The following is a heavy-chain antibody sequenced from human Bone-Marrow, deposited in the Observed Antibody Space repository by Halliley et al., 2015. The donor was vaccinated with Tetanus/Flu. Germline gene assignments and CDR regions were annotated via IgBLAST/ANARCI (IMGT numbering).Heavy chain of an antibody. V-gene: IGHV3-49*04. D-gene: IGHD1-1*01. CDR3: TGRGRNDAFDL. CDR1: GFNFGDYA. J-gene: IGHJ3*01. CDR2: IRSKAYGGTT. Sequence: SLRLSCTASGFNFGDYAMTWVRQAPGKGLEWVGFIRSKAYGGTTEYAASVKGRFTISRDDSKSIAYLHVNSLKIEDTAVYSCTGRGRNDAFDLWGQGTVVTVSS.